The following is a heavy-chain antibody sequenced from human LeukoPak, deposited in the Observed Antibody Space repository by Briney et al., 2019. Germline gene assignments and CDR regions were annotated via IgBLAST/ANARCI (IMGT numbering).Heavy chain of an antibody. J-gene: IGHJ4*02. CDR1: GFTFSSYA. Sequence: LPGGSLRLSCAASGFTFSSYAMSWVRQAPGKGLEWVSAISGSGGSTYYADSVKGRFTISRDNSKNTLYLQMNSLRAEDTAVYYCAKDRSHYDFWSGYYGYFDYWGQGTLVTVSS. CDR3: AKDRSHYDFWSGYYGYFDY. CDR2: ISGSGGST. D-gene: IGHD3-3*01. V-gene: IGHV3-23*01.